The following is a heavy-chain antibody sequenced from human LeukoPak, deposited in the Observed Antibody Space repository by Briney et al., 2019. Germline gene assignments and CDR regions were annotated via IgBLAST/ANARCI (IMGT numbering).Heavy chain of an antibody. CDR3: ARVEGGYSYGYFYYYYGMDV. CDR2: INHSGST. Sequence: SGTLSLTCAVYGGSFSGYYWSWIRQPPGKGLEWIGEINHSGSTNYKPSLKSRVTISVDTSKNQFSLKLSSVTAADTAVYYCARVEGGYSYGYFYYYYGMDVWGQGTTVTVSS. CDR1: GGSFSGYY. V-gene: IGHV4-34*01. J-gene: IGHJ6*02. D-gene: IGHD5-18*01.